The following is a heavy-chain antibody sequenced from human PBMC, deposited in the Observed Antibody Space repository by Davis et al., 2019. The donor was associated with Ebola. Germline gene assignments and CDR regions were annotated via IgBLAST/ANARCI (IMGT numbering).Heavy chain of an antibody. CDR2: IWYDGSNK. D-gene: IGHD6-13*01. J-gene: IGHJ4*02. CDR3: AREEGIAAAGLDY. Sequence: GESLKISCAASGFTFSSYGMHWVRQAPGKGLEWVAVIWYDGSNKYYADSVKGRFTISRDNSKNTLYLQMNSLRAEDTAVYYCAREEGIAAAGLDYWGQGTLVTVSS. V-gene: IGHV3-33*01. CDR1: GFTFSSYG.